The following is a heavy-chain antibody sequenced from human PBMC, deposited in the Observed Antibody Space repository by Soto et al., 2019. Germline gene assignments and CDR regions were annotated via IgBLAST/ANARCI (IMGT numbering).Heavy chain of an antibody. D-gene: IGHD6-19*01. CDR3: ARQYSSGWYPEGWFDP. CDR1: GFTVSSNY. Sequence: EVQLVETGGGLIQPGGSLRLSCAASGFTVSSNYMSWVRQAPGKGLEWVSVIYSGGSTYYADSVKGRFTISRDNSKNTLYLQMNSLRAEDTAVYYCARQYSSGWYPEGWFDPWGQGTLVTVSS. V-gene: IGHV3-53*02. CDR2: IYSGGST. J-gene: IGHJ5*02.